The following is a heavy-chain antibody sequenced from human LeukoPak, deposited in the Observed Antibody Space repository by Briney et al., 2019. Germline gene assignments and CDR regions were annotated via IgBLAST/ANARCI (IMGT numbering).Heavy chain of an antibody. D-gene: IGHD3-9*01. CDR3: ARDLWYFDWTNQFDY. Sequence: GGSLRLSCAASGFTFSSYEMNWVRQAPGKGLEWVSYISSSGSTIYYADSVKGRFTISRDNAKNSLYLQMNSLRAEDTAVYYCARDLWYFDWTNQFDYWGQGTLVTVSS. CDR2: ISSSGSTI. V-gene: IGHV3-48*03. J-gene: IGHJ4*02. CDR1: GFTFSSYE.